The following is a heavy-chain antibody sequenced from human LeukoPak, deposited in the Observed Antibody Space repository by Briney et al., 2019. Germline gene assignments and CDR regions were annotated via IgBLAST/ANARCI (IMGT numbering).Heavy chain of an antibody. CDR2: INHSGST. CDR1: GGSFSGYY. J-gene: IGHJ4*02. Sequence: PPETLSLTCAVYGGSFSGYYWSWIRQPPGKGLEWIGEINHSGSTNYNPSLKSRLIISVDTSKNQFSLMLNSVTAADTAVYYCARSGTGGGYWGQGTLVTVSS. CDR3: ARSGTGGGY. D-gene: IGHD3/OR15-3a*01. V-gene: IGHV4-34*09.